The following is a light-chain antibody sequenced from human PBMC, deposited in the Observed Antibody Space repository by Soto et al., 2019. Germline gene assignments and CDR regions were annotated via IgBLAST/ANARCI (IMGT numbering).Light chain of an antibody. J-gene: IGLJ1*01. CDR2: EVS. CDR1: SSDVGGYDY. CDR3: SSYAGSSTYV. Sequence: QSALTQPPSASGSTGQSVTISCTGTSSDVGGYDYVSWYQQHPGKAPKLMIYEVSKRPSGVPDRFSGSKSGNTASLTVSGLQAEDEADYYCSSYAGSSTYVFGNGTKVTVL. V-gene: IGLV2-8*01.